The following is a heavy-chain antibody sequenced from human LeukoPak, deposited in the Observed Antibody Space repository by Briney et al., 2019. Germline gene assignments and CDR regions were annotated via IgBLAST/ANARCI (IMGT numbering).Heavy chain of an antibody. J-gene: IGHJ3*02. CDR3: ARDCGPDAFDI. Sequence: ASVKVSCKASGDTFTGNYMHWVRQAPGQGLEWMGWINPNSGGTNYAQKYQGRVTMTRDTSISTAYMELSRLRSDDTAVYYCARDCGPDAFDIWGQGTMVTVSS. D-gene: IGHD2-21*01. V-gene: IGHV1-2*02. CDR1: GDTFTGNY. CDR2: INPNSGGT.